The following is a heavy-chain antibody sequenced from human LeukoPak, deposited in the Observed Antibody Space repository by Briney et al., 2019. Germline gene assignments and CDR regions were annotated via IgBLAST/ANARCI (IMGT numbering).Heavy chain of an antibody. D-gene: IGHD6-13*01. CDR1: GFSVSINF. J-gene: IGHJ4*02. CDR2: ISSGGTT. Sequence: GGSLRLSCAASGFSVSINFMSWVHQAPGKGLEWVSVISSGGTTYYADSVKGRFTISRDNSKNTLSLQMNSLRAEDTAVYYCARDGGSSWYGDIDYWGQGTLVTVSS. V-gene: IGHV3-66*01. CDR3: ARDGGSSWYGDIDY.